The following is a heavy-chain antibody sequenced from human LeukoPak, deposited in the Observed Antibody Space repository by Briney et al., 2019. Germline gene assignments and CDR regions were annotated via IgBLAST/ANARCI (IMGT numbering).Heavy chain of an antibody. V-gene: IGHV7-4-1*02. CDR3: ARDPYYGSGSYYEYDNWFDP. CDR2: INTNTGNP. CDR1: GYTFTSYA. D-gene: IGHD3-10*01. J-gene: IGHJ5*02. Sequence: ASVKVSCKASGYTFTSYAMNWVRQAPGQGLEWMGWINTNTGNPTYAQGFTGRFVFSLDTSVSTAYLQISSLKAGDTAVYYCARDPYYGSGSYYEYDNWFDPWGQGTLVTVSS.